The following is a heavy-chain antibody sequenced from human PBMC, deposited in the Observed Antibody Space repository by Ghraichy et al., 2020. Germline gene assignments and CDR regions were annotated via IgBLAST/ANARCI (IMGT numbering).Heavy chain of an antibody. J-gene: IGHJ6*02. CDR2: IKQDGNEK. V-gene: IGHV3-7*01. Sequence: GGSLRLSCTASGFTFSNYWMTWVRQAPGKGLEWVAHIKQDGNEKYCVDSVKGRFTITRDNAKNSLDLQMNSLRTEDTAVYYCGRPGQSDYYYAMDVWGQGTMVTVSS. CDR1: GFTFSNYW. D-gene: IGHD1-14*01. CDR3: GRPGQSDYYYAMDV.